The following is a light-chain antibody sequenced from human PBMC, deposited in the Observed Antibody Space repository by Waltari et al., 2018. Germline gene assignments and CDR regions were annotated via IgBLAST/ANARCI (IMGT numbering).Light chain of an antibody. CDR2: DVS. CDR3: TSYTTNNNL. Sequence: SWYQQHRGKAPKIMIYDVSKRPSGVSNRFSGSKSSNTASLTIAGLQAEDEADYLCTSYTTNNNLFGGGTKLTVL. V-gene: IGLV2-14*03. J-gene: IGLJ2*01.